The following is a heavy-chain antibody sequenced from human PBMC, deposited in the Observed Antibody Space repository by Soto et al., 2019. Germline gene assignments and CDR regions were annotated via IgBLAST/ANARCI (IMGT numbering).Heavy chain of an antibody. J-gene: IGHJ4*02. CDR1: GYTFTSYG. V-gene: IGHV1-18*01. CDR2: ISAYNGNT. D-gene: IGHD2-2*02. CDR3: ARRNDEDCSSTSCYTSFDY. Sequence: ASVKVSCKASGYTFTSYGISWVRQAPGQGLEWMGWISAYNGNTNYAQKLQGRVTMTTDTSTSTAYMELRSLRSDDTAVYYCARRNDEDCSSTSCYTSFDYWGQGTLVTVSS.